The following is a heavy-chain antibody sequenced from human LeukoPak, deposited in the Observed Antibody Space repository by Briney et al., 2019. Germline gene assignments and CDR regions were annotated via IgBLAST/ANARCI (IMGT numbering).Heavy chain of an antibody. CDR1: GFTFSSYS. D-gene: IGHD2-2*01. Sequence: GSLRLSCAASGFTFSSYSMNWVRQAPWKGLEWVSYISSSSSTIYYADSVKGRFTISRDNAKNSLYMQMNRLKAEDTAVYYLATEGGLFVVGYYYYMDVWGKGTTVTVSS. V-gene: IGHV3-48*01. CDR2: ISSSSSTI. CDR3: ATEGGLFVVGYYYYMDV. J-gene: IGHJ6*03.